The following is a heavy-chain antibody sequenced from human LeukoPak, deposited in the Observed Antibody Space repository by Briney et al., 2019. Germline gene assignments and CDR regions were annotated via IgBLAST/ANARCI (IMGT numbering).Heavy chain of an antibody. CDR2: INHSGST. V-gene: IGHV4-34*01. Sequence: ASETLSLTCAVYGGSFSGYYWSWIRQPPGKGLEWIGEINHSGSTNYNPSLKSRVTISVDTSKNQFSLKLSSVTAADTAVYYCARHVRTVGWFDPWGQGTLVTVSS. CDR1: GGSFSGYY. CDR3: ARHVRTVGWFDP. D-gene: IGHD4-17*01. J-gene: IGHJ5*02.